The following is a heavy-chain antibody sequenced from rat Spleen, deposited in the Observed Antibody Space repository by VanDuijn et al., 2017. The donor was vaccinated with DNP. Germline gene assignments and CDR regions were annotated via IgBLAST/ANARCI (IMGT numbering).Heavy chain of an antibody. CDR2: ITTSGNDA. J-gene: IGHJ2*01. CDR3: AKNSGYYFDY. CDR1: GFSFSHFP. V-gene: IGHV5-46*01. D-gene: IGHD4-3*01. Sequence: EVQLVESGGGLVQPGRSMRLSCAASGFSFSHFPMAWVRQAPARSLEWVATITTSGNDAYYGDSVKGRFTISRDNARDILYLQMNSLRSEDTATYYCAKNSGYYFDYWGQGVMVTVSS.